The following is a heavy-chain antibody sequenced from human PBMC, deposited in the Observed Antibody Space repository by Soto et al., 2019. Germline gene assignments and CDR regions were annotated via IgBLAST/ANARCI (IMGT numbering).Heavy chain of an antibody. CDR1: GFAFSAYG. V-gene: IGHV3-48*01. D-gene: IGHD5-12*01. J-gene: IGHJ4*02. CDR2: ICGSTI. Sequence: EVQLVESGGGLVQPGGSLTLSCAASGFAFSAYGMMWVRQAPGKGLECISFICGSTIYYADSVKGRFTISRDNAKNSLFLQMNNLGAEDTAVYYCARDRGPMGSVDTMRGYWGQGILVTVSS. CDR3: ARDRGPMGSVDTMRGY.